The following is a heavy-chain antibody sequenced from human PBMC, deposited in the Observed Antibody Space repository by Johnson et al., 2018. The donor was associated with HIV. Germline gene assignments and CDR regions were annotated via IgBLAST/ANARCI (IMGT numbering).Heavy chain of an antibody. Sequence: QVQLVESGGGVVQPGRSLRLSCAASGFTFSSFGMHWVRQAPGKGLEWVAVIWYDGSNRYYADSVKGRFTISRDNSRNTLYLQMNSMRVEDTAVYYCAKDQWSSSWTNDAFARWGQGTMVTVSS. J-gene: IGHJ3*02. CDR1: GFTFSSFG. CDR2: IWYDGSNR. CDR3: AKDQWSSSWTNDAFAR. V-gene: IGHV3-33*06. D-gene: IGHD6-13*01.